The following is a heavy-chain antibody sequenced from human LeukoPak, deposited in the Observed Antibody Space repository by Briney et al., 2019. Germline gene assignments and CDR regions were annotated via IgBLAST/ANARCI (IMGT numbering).Heavy chain of an antibody. CDR3: ASGDYGYFDY. Sequence: SETLSLTCTVSGYSISSGYYWNWIRQPPGKGLEWIGYIYYTGNTNYNPSLKSRVTISVDTSKNQFSLKLSSVTAADTAVYYCASGDYGYFDYWGQGTLVTVSS. V-gene: IGHV4-61*01. J-gene: IGHJ4*02. CDR2: IYYTGNT. D-gene: IGHD4-17*01. CDR1: GYSISSGYY.